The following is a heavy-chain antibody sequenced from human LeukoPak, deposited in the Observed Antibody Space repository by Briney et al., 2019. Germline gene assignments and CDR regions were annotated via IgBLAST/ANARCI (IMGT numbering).Heavy chain of an antibody. J-gene: IGHJ4*02. CDR2: INHSGST. Sequence: SETLSLTCAVYGGSFSGYYWSWIRQPPGKGLEWIGEINHSGSTNYNPSLKSRVTISVDTSKNQFSLKLSSVTAADTAVYYCARGLDGHYYDSSGYYQFDYWGQGTLVTVSS. CDR1: GGSFSGYY. D-gene: IGHD3-22*01. CDR3: ARGLDGHYYDSSGYYQFDY. V-gene: IGHV4-34*01.